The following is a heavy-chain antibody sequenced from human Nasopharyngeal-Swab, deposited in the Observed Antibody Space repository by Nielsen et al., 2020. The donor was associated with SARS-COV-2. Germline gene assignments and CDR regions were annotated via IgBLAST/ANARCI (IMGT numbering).Heavy chain of an antibody. V-gene: IGHV3-23*01. CDR2: ISGSGDKT. J-gene: IGHJ4*02. CDR1: GFTFGTYA. Sequence: GESLKISCAASGFTFGTYAMAWVRQAPGKGSEWVSSISGSGDKTYYADSVKGRFAISRDTPGNTVSLQMNSLRVEDTAVYYCARGRNYGSGKYYFDFWGQGTLVTVSS. CDR3: ARGRNYGSGKYYFDF. D-gene: IGHD3-10*01.